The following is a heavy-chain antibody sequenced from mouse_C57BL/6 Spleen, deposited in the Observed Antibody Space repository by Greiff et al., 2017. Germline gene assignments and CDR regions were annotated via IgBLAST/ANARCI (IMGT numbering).Heavy chain of an antibody. J-gene: IGHJ4*01. CDR2: IDPSDSYT. CDR1: GYTFTSYW. CDR3: ARSGYYVYAMDY. Sequence: QVQLQQPGAELVKPGASVKLSCKASGYTFTSYWMQWVKQRPGQGLEWIGEIDPSDSYTNYNQKFKGKATLTVDTSSSTAYMQLSSLTSEDSAVYYCARSGYYVYAMDYWGQGTSVTVSS. V-gene: IGHV1-50*01. D-gene: IGHD2-3*01.